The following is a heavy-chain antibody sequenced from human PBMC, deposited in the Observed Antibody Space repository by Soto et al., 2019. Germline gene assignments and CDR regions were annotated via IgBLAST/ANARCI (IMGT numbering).Heavy chain of an antibody. V-gene: IGHV3-48*01. CDR2: ISGFSGTI. D-gene: IGHD2-8*01. J-gene: IGHJ4*02. CDR1: GFTFSDYS. Sequence: EVQLVESGGGLVQSGGSLRLSCAASGFTFSDYSMNWVRQAPGKGLEWVSYISGFSGTIYYADSVKGRFTISRDNAKNSLDLQMNRLGVEDTAVYYRARLLELGYCTDTRCSFRHRGQGTLVTVSS. CDR3: ARLLELGYCTDTRCSFRH.